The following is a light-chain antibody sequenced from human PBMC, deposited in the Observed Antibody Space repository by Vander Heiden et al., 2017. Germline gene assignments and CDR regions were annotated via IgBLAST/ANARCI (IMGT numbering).Light chain of an antibody. J-gene: IGLJ2*01. V-gene: IGLV2-8*01. CDR1: SDVVGAYEY. CDR3: SSRAASNTLT. CDR2: EVN. Sequence: QFALTQPPSASGSPGHAVTIPCTGPSDVVGAYEYVSGYQKYPGKAPRLIIYEVNNRPSGVPDRFSGSKSGNTASLTVSRLQAEDDADYYCSSRAASNTLTFGGGTKLTVL.